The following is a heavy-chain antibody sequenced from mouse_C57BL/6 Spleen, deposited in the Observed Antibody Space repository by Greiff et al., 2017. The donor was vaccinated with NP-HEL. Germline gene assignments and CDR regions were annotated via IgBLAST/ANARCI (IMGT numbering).Heavy chain of an antibody. J-gene: IGHJ3*01. V-gene: IGHV1-74*01. CDR2: IHPSDSDT. CDR1: GYTFTSYW. D-gene: IGHD3-2*02. CDR3: AQTAQATGFAY. Sequence: QVQLKQSGAELVKPGASVKVSCKASGYTFTSYWMHWVKQRPGQGLEWIGRIHPSDSDTNYNQKFKGKATLTVDKSSSTAYMQLSSLTSEDSAVYYCAQTAQATGFAYWGQGTLVTVSA.